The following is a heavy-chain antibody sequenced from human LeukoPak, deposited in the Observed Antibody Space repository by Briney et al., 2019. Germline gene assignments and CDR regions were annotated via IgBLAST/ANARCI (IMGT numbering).Heavy chain of an antibody. J-gene: IGHJ4*02. CDR1: GGSISSSSYY. Sequence: SETLSLTCTVSGGSISSSSYYWGWIRQPPGKGLEWIGRIYSSGNTNYNPSLKSRVTISVDTSKNQFSLKLSSVTAADTAVYYCASDIVSVITDPPRNFDYWGQGTLVTVSS. CDR3: ASDIVSVITDPPRNFDY. D-gene: IGHD3-22*01. V-gene: IGHV4-39*01. CDR2: IYSSGNT.